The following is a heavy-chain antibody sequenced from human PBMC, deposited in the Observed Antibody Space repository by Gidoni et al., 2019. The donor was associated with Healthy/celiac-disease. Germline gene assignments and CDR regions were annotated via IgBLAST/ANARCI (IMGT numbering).Heavy chain of an antibody. D-gene: IGHD6-13*01. J-gene: IGHJ6*02. CDR1: GGSFRGYY. CDR3: ARGPPWTPIAAAGKGLYYYYGMDV. V-gene: IGHV4-34*01. Sequence: QVQLQQWGAGLLKPSETLSLTCAVYGGSFRGYYWSWIRQPPGKGLEWIGEINHSGSTNYNPSLKSRVTISVDTSKNQFSLKLSSVTAADTAVYYCARGPPWTPIAAAGKGLYYYYGMDVWGQGTTVTVSS. CDR2: INHSGST.